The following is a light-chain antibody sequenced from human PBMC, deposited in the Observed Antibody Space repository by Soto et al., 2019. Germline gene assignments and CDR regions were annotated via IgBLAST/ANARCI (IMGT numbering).Light chain of an antibody. CDR2: EVS. J-gene: IGLJ2*01. Sequence: QSALTQPPSASGSPGQSVTISCTGTSSDVGGYNYVSWYQQHPGKAPKLMIYEVSKRPSGVPDRFSGSKSGNTASLTVSGLQSEDEADYHWRSHAGRNNFVVLGVGPKVTFL. CDR3: RSHAGRNNFVV. CDR1: SSDVGGYNY. V-gene: IGLV2-8*01.